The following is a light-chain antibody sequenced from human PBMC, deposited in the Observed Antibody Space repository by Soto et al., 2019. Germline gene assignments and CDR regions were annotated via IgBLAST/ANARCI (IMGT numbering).Light chain of an antibody. CDR1: QSVSSY. CDR3: QQGSNWPPRFT. CDR2: DAS. J-gene: IGKJ3*01. Sequence: ELVLTQSPATLSLSPGERATLSCRASQSVSSYLAWYQQKPGQAPRLLIYDASNRATGIPARFSGSGSGTDFTLTISGLEPEDFAVCYCQQGSNWPPRFTFGPGTKVDIK. V-gene: IGKV3-11*01.